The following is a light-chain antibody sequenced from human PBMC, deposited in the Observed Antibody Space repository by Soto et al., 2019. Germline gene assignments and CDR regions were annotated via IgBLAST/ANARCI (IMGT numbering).Light chain of an antibody. CDR3: PQSYSTPAGFT. J-gene: IGKJ4*01. V-gene: IGKV1-39*01. CDR1: QSISSY. Sequence: DIQMTQSPSSLSASVGDRVTITCRASQSISSYLNWYQQKPGKAPKLLIYAASSLQSGVPSRFSGSGSGTDFTLTISSLQPEDFATYYCPQSYSTPAGFTFGGGTKVEIK. CDR2: AAS.